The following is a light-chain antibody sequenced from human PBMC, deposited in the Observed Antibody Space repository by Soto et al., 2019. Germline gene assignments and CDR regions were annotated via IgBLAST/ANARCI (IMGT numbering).Light chain of an antibody. V-gene: IGKV1-39*01. Sequence: DIQMTQSPPSLSASVGDKVTITCRPSQSISHFLNWYQQKPGKAPKLLIYTASSLQSRVTSRFSGSGSGTHFTLTVSSLQPEDSATYFCQQSYTPPHTFGQGTKLEIK. CDR1: QSISHF. J-gene: IGKJ2*01. CDR2: TAS. CDR3: QQSYTPPHT.